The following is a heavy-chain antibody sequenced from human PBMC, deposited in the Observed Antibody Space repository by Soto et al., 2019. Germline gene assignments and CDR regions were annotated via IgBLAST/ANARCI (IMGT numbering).Heavy chain of an antibody. CDR2: IYYSGST. V-gene: IGHV4-59*08. CDR1: GGSISNYY. CDR3: ASHRYSYGVYYFDY. D-gene: IGHD5-18*01. J-gene: IGHJ4*02. Sequence: QVQLQESGPGLVKPSETLSLTCIVSGGSISNYYWSWIRQPPGKGLEWIGYIYYSGSTNYNPSLTSRVTISVDTSKNQFSLKLSSVPAADTAVYYCASHRYSYGVYYFDYWGQGTLVTVSS.